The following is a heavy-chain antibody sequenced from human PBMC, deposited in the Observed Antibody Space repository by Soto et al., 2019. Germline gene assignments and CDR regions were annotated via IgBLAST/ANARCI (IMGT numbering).Heavy chain of an antibody. V-gene: IGHV3-23*01. D-gene: IGHD3-16*01. CDR1: GFTFSSYA. Sequence: EVQLLESGGGLVQPGGSLRLSCAASGFTFSSYALTWVRQAPGKGLEWVSAIGTGDRTYYADSVKGRFTISRDNSKNTVYLQMNSLRADHTAVYYCGKNGPPTGICPQGEFDLWGRGSLVTVSS. CDR2: IGTGDRT. CDR3: GKNGPPTGICPQGEFDL. J-gene: IGHJ2*01.